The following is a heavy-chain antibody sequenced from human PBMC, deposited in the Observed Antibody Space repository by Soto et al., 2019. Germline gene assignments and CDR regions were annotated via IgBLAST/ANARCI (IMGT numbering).Heavy chain of an antibody. Sequence: VPLVESGGGVVQPGRSLRLSCAASGFTFSSYGMHWVRQAPGKGLEWVAMISYDGRNKYYADSVKGRFTISRDNSKNTLYLQMNSLRAEDTAVYYCAKDKGGWLQRLDYWGQGTLVTVSS. CDR3: AKDKGGWLQRLDY. D-gene: IGHD5-12*01. V-gene: IGHV3-30*18. J-gene: IGHJ4*02. CDR2: ISYDGRNK. CDR1: GFTFSSYG.